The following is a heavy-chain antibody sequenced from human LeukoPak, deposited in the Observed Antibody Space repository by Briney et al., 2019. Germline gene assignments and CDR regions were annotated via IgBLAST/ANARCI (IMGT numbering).Heavy chain of an antibody. CDR3: AREGSRDYDFWSGYPNWFDP. D-gene: IGHD3-3*01. CDR2: IIPIFGIA. Sequence: ASVKVSCKASGGTFSSYAISWVRQAPGQGLEWMGRIIPIFGIANYAQKFQGRVTITADKSASTAYMGLSSLRSEDTAVYYCAREGSRDYDFWSGYPNWFDPWGQGTLVTVSS. V-gene: IGHV1-69*04. CDR1: GGTFSSYA. J-gene: IGHJ5*02.